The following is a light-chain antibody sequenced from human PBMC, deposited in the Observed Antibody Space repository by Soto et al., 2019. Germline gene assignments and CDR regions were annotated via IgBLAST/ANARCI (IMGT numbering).Light chain of an antibody. Sequence: IVLTHSPATLCFSPGDIANLSFRASHSVYSYLAWYQQKPFQAPRLLIYGASSRATGIPDRFSGSGSGTEFTLTISSLQSEDFAVYYCQQYNNWPPVTFGQGTKVDIK. CDR1: HSVYSY. CDR2: GAS. CDR3: QQYNNWPPVT. V-gene: IGKV3D-15*01. J-gene: IGKJ1*01.